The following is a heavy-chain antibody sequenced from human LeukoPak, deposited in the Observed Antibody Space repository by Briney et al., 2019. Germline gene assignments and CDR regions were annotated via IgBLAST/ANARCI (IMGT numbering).Heavy chain of an antibody. CDR2: ISGDGTST. D-gene: IGHD5-24*01. CDR3: AKVVGRDGYNHIDKHVLHY. Sequence: GGSLRLSCAASGFTFDVYAIHWVRQTPGKGLGWVSVISGDGTSTYYADSVKGRFTISRDNSKNSLYLQMNSLRTEDTALYYCAKVVGRDGYNHIDKHVLHYWGQGTLVTVSS. CDR1: GFTFDVYA. J-gene: IGHJ4*02. V-gene: IGHV3-43*02.